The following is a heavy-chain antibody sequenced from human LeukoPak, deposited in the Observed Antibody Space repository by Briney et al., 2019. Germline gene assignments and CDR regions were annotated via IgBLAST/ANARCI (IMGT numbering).Heavy chain of an antibody. CDR3: AKDQGQQLVPDAFDI. J-gene: IGHJ3*02. D-gene: IGHD6-13*01. CDR2: IRYDGSNK. V-gene: IGHV3-30*02. CDR1: GFTFSSYG. Sequence: GGSLRLSCAASGFTFSSYGMHWVRQAPGKGLEWVAFIRYDGSNKYYADSVKGRFTISRDNSKNTLYLQMNSLRAEDTAVYYCAKDQGQQLVPDAFDIWGQGTMVTVSS.